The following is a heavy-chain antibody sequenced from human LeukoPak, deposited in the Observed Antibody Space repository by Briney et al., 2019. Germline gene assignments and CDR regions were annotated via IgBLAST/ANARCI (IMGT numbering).Heavy chain of an antibody. Sequence: PPGGSLRLSCAASGFTFSNAWMSWVRQAPGKGLEWVSTISGSGDRTDYADSVKGRFTISRDNSKNTLYLQMNSLRAEDTAVYYCAKLRDPDWGQGTLVTVSS. V-gene: IGHV3-23*01. CDR3: AKLRDPD. CDR1: GFTFSNAW. J-gene: IGHJ4*02. CDR2: ISGSGDRT.